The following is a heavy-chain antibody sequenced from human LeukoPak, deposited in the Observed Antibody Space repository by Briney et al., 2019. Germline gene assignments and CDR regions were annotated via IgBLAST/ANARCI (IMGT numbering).Heavy chain of an antibody. J-gene: IGHJ4*02. Sequence: SETLSLTCTVSGGSIGSYYWSWIRQPPGKGLEWIGYIYYSGSTNYNPSLKSRVTISVDTSKNQFSLKLSSVTAADTAVYYCARGRGKIFDYWGQGTLVTISS. CDR3: ARGRGKIFDY. V-gene: IGHV4-59*01. CDR1: GGSIGSYY. CDR2: IYYSGST.